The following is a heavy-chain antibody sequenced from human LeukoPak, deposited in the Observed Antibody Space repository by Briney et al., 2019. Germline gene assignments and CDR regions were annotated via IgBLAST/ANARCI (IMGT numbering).Heavy chain of an antibody. V-gene: IGHV3-23*01. J-gene: IGHJ4*02. Sequence: GGSLRLSCAASGFTFSSYAMSWVRQAPGKGLEGVSAISGSGGSTYYADSVKGRFTISRDNSKNTLYLQMNSLRAEDTAVYYCAKGGYSSGWYVSYFDYWGQGTLVTVSS. D-gene: IGHD6-19*01. CDR3: AKGGYSSGWYVSYFDY. CDR2: ISGSGGST. CDR1: GFTFSSYA.